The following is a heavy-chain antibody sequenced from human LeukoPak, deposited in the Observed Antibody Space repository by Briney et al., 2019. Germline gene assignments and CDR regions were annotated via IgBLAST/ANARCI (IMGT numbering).Heavy chain of an antibody. J-gene: IGHJ5*02. CDR1: GGSISSSSYY. D-gene: IGHD3-22*01. Sequence: SETPSLTCTVSGGSISSSSYYWGWIRQPPGKGLEWIGSIYYSGSTYYNPSLKGRVTISVDTSKNQFSLKLSSVTAADTAVYYCARFCNYYDSSGYYYGFDPWGQGTLVTVSS. CDR3: ARFCNYYDSSGYYYGFDP. V-gene: IGHV4-39*07. CDR2: IYYSGST.